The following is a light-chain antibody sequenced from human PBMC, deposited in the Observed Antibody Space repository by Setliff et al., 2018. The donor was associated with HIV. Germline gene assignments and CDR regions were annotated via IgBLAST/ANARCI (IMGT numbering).Light chain of an antibody. CDR1: SNDVGGYNY. Sequence: QSVLTQPASVSGSPGQSITISCTGTSNDVGGYNYVSWYQQHPGKAPKLMIYDVSNRPSGVSNRFSGSKSGDTASLTISGLQAEDEADYYCSSYTYSGTLGFGTGTRSPS. J-gene: IGLJ1*01. V-gene: IGLV2-14*03. CDR2: DVS. CDR3: SSYTYSGTLG.